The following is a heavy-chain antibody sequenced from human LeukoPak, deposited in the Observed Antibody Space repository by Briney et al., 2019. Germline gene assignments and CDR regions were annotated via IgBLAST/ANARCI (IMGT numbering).Heavy chain of an antibody. V-gene: IGHV3-48*03. Sequence: GGSLRLSCTASGFTLTTYEMNWVRQAPGKGLEWVSYSSSGSPIYNADYAKGRFTISRDNSKNSLYLQMNNLRAEDTAVYYCARGGYDVGSGTYGYGLDVWGQGTTVTVSS. CDR3: ARGGYDVGSGTYGYGLDV. D-gene: IGHD3-10*01. CDR1: GFTLTTYE. J-gene: IGHJ6*02. CDR2: SSSGSPI.